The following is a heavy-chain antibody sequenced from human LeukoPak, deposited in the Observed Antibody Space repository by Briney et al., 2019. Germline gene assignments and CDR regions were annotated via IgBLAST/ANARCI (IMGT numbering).Heavy chain of an antibody. V-gene: IGHV3-21*01. CDR2: ISSNSTYI. Sequence: GGSLRLSCAASGFTFSSFSMNWVRQAPGKELEWVSSISSNSTYIYYADSMKGRFTISRDNAKNSLYLQMNSLRADDTAVYYCASEYGLIHWGQGTLVTVSS. CDR1: GFTFSSFS. D-gene: IGHD2/OR15-2a*01. J-gene: IGHJ4*02. CDR3: ASEYGLIH.